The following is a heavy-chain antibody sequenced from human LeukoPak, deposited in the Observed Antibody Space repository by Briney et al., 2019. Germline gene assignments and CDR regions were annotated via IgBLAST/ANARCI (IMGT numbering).Heavy chain of an antibody. D-gene: IGHD6-19*01. V-gene: IGHV4-59*08. CDR2: IYYSGST. Sequence: SETLSLTCTVSGGSISSYYWSWVRQPPGKGLEWIGYIYYSGSTNYNPSLKSRVTISVDTSKNQFSLKLSSVTAADTAVYYCAGLAVVVHDFDYWGQGTLVTVSS. CDR3: AGLAVVVHDFDY. CDR1: GGSISSYY. J-gene: IGHJ4*02.